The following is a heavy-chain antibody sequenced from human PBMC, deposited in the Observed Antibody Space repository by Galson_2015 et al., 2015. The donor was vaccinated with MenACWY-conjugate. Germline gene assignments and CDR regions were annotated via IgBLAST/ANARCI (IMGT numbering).Heavy chain of an antibody. CDR3: ARTGGSPPRGFDY. Sequence: SLRLSCAASGFTFTTYWMHWVRQVPGKGLVWVSRINSDGSSTNYADSVKGRFTISRDNAKNTLYLQMNSLRAEDTAVYYCARTGGSPPRGFDYWGQGTLVTLSS. J-gene: IGHJ4*02. CDR2: INSDGSST. D-gene: IGHD1-26*01. V-gene: IGHV3-74*01. CDR1: GFTFTTYW.